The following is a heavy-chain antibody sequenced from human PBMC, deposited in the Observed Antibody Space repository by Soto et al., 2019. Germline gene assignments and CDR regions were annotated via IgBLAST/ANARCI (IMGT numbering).Heavy chain of an antibody. D-gene: IGHD3-22*01. CDR2: ISFDGSNK. CDR1: GFTFSYYP. V-gene: IGHV3-30*04. J-gene: IGHJ6*02. CDR3: ARVPGDRVVSPYIYPLVGGEPRSDVDV. Sequence: QMQLVESGGGAVQPGRSLRLSCAASGFTFSYYPMHWVRQAPGKGLEWVAVISFDGSNKYYADSVKGRFPISRDNSKNTLYLKRNSLRGEDTAVYYCARVPGDRVVSPYIYPLVGGEPRSDVDVWGHGPTVTVSS.